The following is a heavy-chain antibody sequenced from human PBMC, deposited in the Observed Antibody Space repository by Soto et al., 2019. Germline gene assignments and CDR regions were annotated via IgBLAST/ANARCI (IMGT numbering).Heavy chain of an antibody. CDR2: ISGSGGST. V-gene: IGHV3-23*01. J-gene: IGHJ5*02. CDR1: GFTFSSYA. D-gene: IGHD6-6*01. CDR3: AKTPLRDLSSYNWFDP. Sequence: EVQLLESGGGLVQPGGSLRLSCAASGFTFSSYAMSWVRQAPGKGLEWVSAISGSGGSTYYADSVKGRFTISRDNSKNTLYLQMNSLRAEDTAVYYCAKTPLRDLSSYNWFDPWGQGTLVTVSS.